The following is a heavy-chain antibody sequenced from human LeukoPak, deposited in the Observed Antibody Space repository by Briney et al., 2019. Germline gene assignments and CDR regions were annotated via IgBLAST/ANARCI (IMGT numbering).Heavy chain of an antibody. CDR3: AKDLGGIVGATLPDY. V-gene: IGHV3-23*01. Sequence: GGTLRLSCAASGFTFSSYGMSWVRQAPGKGLEWVSAISGSGGSTYYADSVKGRFTISRDNSKNTLYLQMNSLRAEDTAVYYCAKDLGGIVGATLPDYWGQGTLVTVSS. D-gene: IGHD1-26*01. J-gene: IGHJ4*02. CDR1: GFTFSSYG. CDR2: ISGSGGST.